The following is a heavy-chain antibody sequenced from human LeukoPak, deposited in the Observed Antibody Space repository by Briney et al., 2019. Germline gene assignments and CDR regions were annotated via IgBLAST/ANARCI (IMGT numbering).Heavy chain of an antibody. CDR3: ARGRYSSRSGGYYFDI. J-gene: IGHJ4*02. CDR1: GFTLSSDW. Sequence: SGGSLRLSCVASGFTLSSDWMSWVRQAPGKGLEWVANIKKDGIEKYYVESVKGRFTISRDDAKNSLSLQMNSLRAEDTAVYYCARGRYSSRSGGYYFDIWGQGTLVTVSS. V-gene: IGHV3-7*01. CDR2: IKKDGIEK. D-gene: IGHD2-2*01.